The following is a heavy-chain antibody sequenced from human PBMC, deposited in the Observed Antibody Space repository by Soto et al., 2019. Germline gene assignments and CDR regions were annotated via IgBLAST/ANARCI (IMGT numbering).Heavy chain of an antibody. CDR3: VKEVYLLDFDY. V-gene: IGHV3-23*01. CDR2: ISGTGGNT. D-gene: IGHD1-20*01. CDR1: GFTFSSYA. J-gene: IGHJ4*02. Sequence: QRLSCAASGFTFSSYAMTWVRQAPGKGLEWVSTISGTGGNTYYADSAKGRFTISRYNSKNTVYLQMNSLRAEDTAVYYCVKEVYLLDFDYWGQGTLVTVSS.